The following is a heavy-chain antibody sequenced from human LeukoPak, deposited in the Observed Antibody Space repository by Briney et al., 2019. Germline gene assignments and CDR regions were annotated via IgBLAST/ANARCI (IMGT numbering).Heavy chain of an antibody. CDR1: GGTFSSYA. CDR3: ARLDYYYYYMDV. D-gene: IGHD1-1*01. CDR2: IIPIFGTA. Sequence: SVKVSCKASGGTFSSYAISWVRQAPGQGLEWMGGIIPIFGTANYAQKFQGRVTITTDESTSTAYMELSSLRSEDTAVYYCARLDYYYYYMDVWGKGTTVIVSS. V-gene: IGHV1-69*05. J-gene: IGHJ6*03.